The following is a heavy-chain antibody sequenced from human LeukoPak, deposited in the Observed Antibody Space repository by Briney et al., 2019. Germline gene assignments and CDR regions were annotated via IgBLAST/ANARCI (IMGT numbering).Heavy chain of an antibody. D-gene: IGHD3-10*01. CDR3: ARVLSSGIRKYYFDY. J-gene: IGHJ4*02. CDR1: GGSISSSSYY. CDR2: IYYSGST. Sequence: SETLSLTCTVSGGSISSSSYYWGWIRQPPGKGLEWIGSIYYSGSTYYNPSLKSRVTISVDTSKNQFSLKLSSVTAADTAVYYCARVLSSGIRKYYFDYWGQGTLVTVSS. V-gene: IGHV4-39*01.